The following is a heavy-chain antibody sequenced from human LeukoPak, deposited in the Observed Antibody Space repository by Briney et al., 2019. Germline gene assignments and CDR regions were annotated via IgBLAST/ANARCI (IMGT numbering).Heavy chain of an antibody. CDR2: MNFNSGST. CDR1: GYTFPNYD. CDR3: ASLLEGTDY. V-gene: IGHV1-8*01. J-gene: IGHJ4*02. Sequence: ASVKVSCKASGYTFPNYDINWVRQATGQGLEWMGWMNFNSGSTGYAQKFQGRVTMTRDTSISTAYMELSRLRSDDTAVYYCASLLEGTDYWGQGTLVTVSS. D-gene: IGHD1-1*01.